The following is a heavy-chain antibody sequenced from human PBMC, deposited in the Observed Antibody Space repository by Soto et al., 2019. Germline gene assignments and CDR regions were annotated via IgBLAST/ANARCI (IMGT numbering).Heavy chain of an antibody. CDR1: GYTFTSYD. CDR2: MNPNSGNT. D-gene: IGHD3-22*01. CDR3: ASFGYYYDSSGNAFDI. J-gene: IGHJ3*02. V-gene: IGHV1-8*01. Sequence: ASVKVSCKASGYTFTSYDINWVRQATGQGLEWMGWMNPNSGNTGYAQKFQGRVTMTRNTSISTAYMELSSLRSEDTAVYYCASFGYYYDSSGNAFDIWGQGTMVTVSS.